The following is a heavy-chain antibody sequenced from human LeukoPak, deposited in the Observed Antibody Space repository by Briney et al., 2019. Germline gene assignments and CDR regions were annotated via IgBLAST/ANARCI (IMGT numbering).Heavy chain of an antibody. CDR1: GYTFSSYW. Sequence: GGSLRLSCAASGYTFSSYWMSWVRQAPGKGLECVANIKEDGSEEYYVDSVKGRFSISRDNAKNSLYLQMNSLRAEDTAVYYCARDWLAGNPYHAFDLWGKGTMVTVSS. CDR2: IKEDGSEE. V-gene: IGHV3-7*01. J-gene: IGHJ3*01. CDR3: ARDWLAGNPYHAFDL. D-gene: IGHD3-22*01.